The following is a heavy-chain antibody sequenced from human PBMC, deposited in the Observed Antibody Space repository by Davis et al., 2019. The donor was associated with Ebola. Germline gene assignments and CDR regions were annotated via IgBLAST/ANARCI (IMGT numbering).Heavy chain of an antibody. CDR1: GYTLTDLS. CDR3: ATGGYCISTSCYAEGY. D-gene: IGHD2-2*01. V-gene: IGHV1-24*01. Sequence: ASVKVSCKVSGYTLTDLSMHWVRQAPGKGLEWMGGFDPEDGETIYAQKFQGRVTMTEETSTDTAYMELSSLRSEDTAVYYCATGGYCISTSCYAEGYWGQGTLVTVSS. CDR2: FDPEDGET. J-gene: IGHJ4*02.